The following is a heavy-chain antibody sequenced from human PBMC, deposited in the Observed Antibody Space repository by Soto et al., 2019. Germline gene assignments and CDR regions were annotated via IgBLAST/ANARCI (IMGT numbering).Heavy chain of an antibody. J-gene: IGHJ6*02. CDR3: AKDLHWYGMDV. CDR2: ISSNGGRT. Sequence: EVQLLESGGGLVQPGESLRLSCAASGFTFGNYFMNWVRQAPGKGLEWVSDISSNGGRTHYADSVRGRFTISRDNSRNTLYLQMSSLRAEDTALYYCAKDLHWYGMDVWGQGTTATVSS. D-gene: IGHD1-1*01. V-gene: IGHV3-23*01. CDR1: GFTFGNYF.